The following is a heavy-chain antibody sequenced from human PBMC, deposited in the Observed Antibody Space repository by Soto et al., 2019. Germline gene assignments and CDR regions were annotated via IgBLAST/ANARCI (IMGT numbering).Heavy chain of an antibody. V-gene: IGHV3-30*09. Sequence: QVQLVESGGGVVQPGRSLRLSCAASGFTFSSYAMHWVRQAPGKGLEWVAVISYDGSNKYYADSVKGRFAISRDNSKNTLYLQMNSLRAEDTAVYYCARDWAAAGTFFDYWGQGTLVTVSS. CDR1: GFTFSSYA. J-gene: IGHJ4*02. CDR3: ARDWAAAGTFFDY. CDR2: ISYDGSNK. D-gene: IGHD6-13*01.